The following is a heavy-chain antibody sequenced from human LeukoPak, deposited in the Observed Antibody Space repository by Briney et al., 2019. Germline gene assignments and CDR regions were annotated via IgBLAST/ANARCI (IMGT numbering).Heavy chain of an antibody. V-gene: IGHV3-7*01. CDR2: IKEDGTEK. CDR3: ARDQFSGYYDY. J-gene: IGHJ4*02. CDR1: GFTFSSYW. Sequence: PGGSLRLSCAASGFTFSSYWMTWVRQAPTKGLEWVANIKEDGTEKLYVDSVKGRFTISRDNAKNSLYLQINSLRAEDTAVYYCARDQFSGYYDYWGQGTLVTVSS. D-gene: IGHD3-22*01.